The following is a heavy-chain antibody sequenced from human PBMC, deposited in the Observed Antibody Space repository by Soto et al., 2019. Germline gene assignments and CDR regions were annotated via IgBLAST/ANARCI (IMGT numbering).Heavy chain of an antibody. Sequence: AGGSLILSWVASGFTFSTRLMHWVRQAPGKGLVWVSRVNSDGSYTTYADSVKGRFTISRDNAKSTLYLQITSLRVEDTAVYYCSRAARSAPSSLDPSCQATLVIVSS. CDR3: SRAARSAPSSLDP. CDR2: VNSDGSYT. D-gene: IGHD4-17*01. J-gene: IGHJ5*02. CDR1: GFTFSTRL. V-gene: IGHV3-74*01.